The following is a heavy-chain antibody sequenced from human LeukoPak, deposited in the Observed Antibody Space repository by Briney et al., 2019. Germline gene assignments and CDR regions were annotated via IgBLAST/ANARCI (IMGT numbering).Heavy chain of an antibody. Sequence: ASVKVSCKASGYTFTSNYIHWVRQAPGQGLEWMGWINTNTGNPTYAQGFTGRFVFSLDTSVSTAYLQISSLKAEDTAVYYCARANGVRGKSLYYFDYWGQGTLVTVSS. CDR3: ARANGVRGKSLYYFDY. J-gene: IGHJ4*02. V-gene: IGHV7-4-1*02. CDR1: GYTFTSNY. CDR2: INTNTGNP. D-gene: IGHD3-10*01.